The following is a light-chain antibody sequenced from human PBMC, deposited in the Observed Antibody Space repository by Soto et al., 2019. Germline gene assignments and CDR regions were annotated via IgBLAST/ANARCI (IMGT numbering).Light chain of an antibody. J-gene: IGKJ4*01. Sequence: DIQMTQSPSSLSASVGDRVTITCRASQSISSYLNWYQQKPGKAPKLLIYAASSLQSGVPSGFSGSVIGTNFPLPISSLQPEDFATYYCQQIYSTPLPFGGGTKVEIK. V-gene: IGKV1-39*01. CDR2: AAS. CDR3: QQIYSTPLP. CDR1: QSISSY.